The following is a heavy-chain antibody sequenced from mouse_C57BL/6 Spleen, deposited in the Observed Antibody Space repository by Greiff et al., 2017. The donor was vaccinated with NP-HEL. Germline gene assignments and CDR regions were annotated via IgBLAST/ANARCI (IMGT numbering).Heavy chain of an antibody. Sequence: EVQLVESGGDLVKPGGSLKLSCAASGFTFSSYGMSWVRQTPDKRLEWVATISSGGSYTYYPDSVKGRFTISRDNAKNTLYLQMSSLKSEDTAMYYCARRGIKTALDYWGQGTTLTVSS. CDR3: ARRGIKTALDY. CDR2: ISSGGSYT. CDR1: GFTFSSYG. J-gene: IGHJ2*01. D-gene: IGHD2-4*01. V-gene: IGHV5-6*01.